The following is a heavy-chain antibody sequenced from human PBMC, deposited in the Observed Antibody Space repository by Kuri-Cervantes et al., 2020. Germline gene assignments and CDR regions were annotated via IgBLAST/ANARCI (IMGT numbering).Heavy chain of an antibody. J-gene: IGHJ4*02. V-gene: IGHV3-74*01. D-gene: IGHD5-18*01. Sequence: GESLKISCAASGFTFSSYWMHWVRQAPGKGLVWVSRINSDGSSTSYVDSVKGRFTISRDNAKNTLYLQMNSLRAEDTAVYYCARERSGYSYGHKFYYFDYWGQGTLVTVSS. CDR3: ARERSGYSYGHKFYYFDY. CDR1: GFTFSSYW. CDR2: INSDGSST.